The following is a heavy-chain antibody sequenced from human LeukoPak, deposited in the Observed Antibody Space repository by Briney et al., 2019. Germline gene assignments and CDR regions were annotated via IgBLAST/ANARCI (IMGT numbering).Heavy chain of an antibody. J-gene: IGHJ3*02. Sequence: GSLRLSCAASGFTFSSYSMNWVRQAPGKGLEWVSSISSSSSYIYYADSVKGRFTISRDNAKNSLYLQMNSLRAEDTAVYYCARWRYYGNYVDAFDIWGQGTMVTVSS. V-gene: IGHV3-21*01. CDR3: ARWRYYGNYVDAFDI. CDR1: GFTFSSYS. D-gene: IGHD4-11*01. CDR2: ISSSSSYI.